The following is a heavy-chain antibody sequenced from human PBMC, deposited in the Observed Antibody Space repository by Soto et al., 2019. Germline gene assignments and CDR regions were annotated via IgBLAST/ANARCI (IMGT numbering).Heavy chain of an antibody. Sequence: PGESLKISCKGSGYSFTSYWIGWVRQMPGKGLEWMGIIYPGDSDTRYSPSFQGQVTISADKSISTAYLQWSSLKASDTAMYYCARQEDFDWFLGLQPPPSNRGAFDIWGQGTMVTVSS. V-gene: IGHV5-51*01. CDR3: ARQEDFDWFLGLQPPPSNRGAFDI. J-gene: IGHJ3*02. CDR1: GYSFTSYW. D-gene: IGHD3-9*01. CDR2: IYPGDSDT.